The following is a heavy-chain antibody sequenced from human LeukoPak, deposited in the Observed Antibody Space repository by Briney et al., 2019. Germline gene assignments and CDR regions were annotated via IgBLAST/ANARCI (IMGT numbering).Heavy chain of an antibody. CDR3: ARDALYSGEFSVY. J-gene: IGHJ4*02. CDR2: IIPIFGTT. CDR1: GGTFSSYA. Sequence: LVMVSCKASGGTFSSYAISWVRQAPGQGLEWMGGIIPIFGTTNYAQKFQGRVTITTDESTSTAYMELSSLRSEDTAVYYCARDALYSGEFSVYWGQGTLVTVSS. D-gene: IGHD1-26*01. V-gene: IGHV1-69*05.